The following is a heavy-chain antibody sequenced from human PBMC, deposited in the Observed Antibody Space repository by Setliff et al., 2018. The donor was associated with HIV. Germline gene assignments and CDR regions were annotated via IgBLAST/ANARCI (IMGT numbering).Heavy chain of an antibody. V-gene: IGHV4-31*03. CDR1: GGSISSGGYY. Sequence: SETLSLTCTVSGGSISSGGYYWTWIRQHPGKGLEWIGYISYSGSTYYNPSLKSRVTISVDTSKNQFSLKLSSVTAADTAVYYCARGPLDSSGYRSDAFDIWGQGTMVTVSS. D-gene: IGHD3-22*01. J-gene: IGHJ3*02. CDR3: ARGPLDSSGYRSDAFDI. CDR2: ISYSGST.